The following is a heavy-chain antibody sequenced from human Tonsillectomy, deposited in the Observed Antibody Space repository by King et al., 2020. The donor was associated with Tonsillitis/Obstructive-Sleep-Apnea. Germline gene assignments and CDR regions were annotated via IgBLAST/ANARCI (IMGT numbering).Heavy chain of an antibody. V-gene: IGHV4-34*10. CDR3: AREGKDGYDDFWGAYFDY. CDR2: INHSGST. Sequence: QMQLQESGPGLVKPSETLSLTCAVYSGSFSGYYWSWIRQPPGKGLEWIGEINHSGSTTYKASLKSRLTISIDTSKNQFSLRLRSVTAADTAVYYCAREGKDGYDDFWGAYFDYWGQGTPVTVSS. CDR1: SGSFSGYY. J-gene: IGHJ4*02. D-gene: IGHD3-3*01.